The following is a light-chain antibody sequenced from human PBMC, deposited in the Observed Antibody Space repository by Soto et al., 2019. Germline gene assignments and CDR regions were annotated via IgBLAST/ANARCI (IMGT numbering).Light chain of an antibody. CDR2: LGS. J-gene: IGKJ5*01. V-gene: IGKV2-28*01. Sequence: IVMTQSPLSLPVTPGEPASMSCRSSHSLLYSNAYNYIDWYLQKPGQSPQLLIYLGSHRASGVPDRFSGGGSGTNFTLKINRVEAEDVGIYYCMQGRESLTFGQGTLLEIK. CDR1: HSLLYSNAYNY. CDR3: MQGRESLT.